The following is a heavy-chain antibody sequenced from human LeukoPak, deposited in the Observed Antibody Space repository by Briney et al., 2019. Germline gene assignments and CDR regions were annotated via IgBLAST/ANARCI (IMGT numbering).Heavy chain of an antibody. CDR2: ISYDGSNK. D-gene: IGHD3-9*01. CDR3: ARDMNDILTGYSIHYYYYGMDV. CDR1: GFTFSSYA. Sequence: GGSLRLSCAASGFTFSSYAMHWVRQAPGKGLEWVAVISYDGSNKYYADSVKGRFTISGDNSKNTLYLQMNSLRAEDTAVYYCARDMNDILTGYSIHYYYYGMDVWGQGTTVTVSS. J-gene: IGHJ6*02. V-gene: IGHV3-30-3*01.